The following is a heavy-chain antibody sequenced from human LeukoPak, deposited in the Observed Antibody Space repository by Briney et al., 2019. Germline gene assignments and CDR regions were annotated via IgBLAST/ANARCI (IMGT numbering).Heavy chain of an antibody. CDR1: GDTLGING. V-gene: IGHV1-69*13. CDR2: IISNSGTP. D-gene: IGHD3-10*01. CDR3: ASDFRGSGSFSVFDY. Sequence: HGASVKVSCRATGDTLGINGLSWVRQAPGQRLEWMGAIISNSGTPNYAQKFQGRVIIPADESTRTAYMELSSLRSEDTAVYYCASDFRGSGSFSVFDYWGQGTLVTVSS. J-gene: IGHJ4*02.